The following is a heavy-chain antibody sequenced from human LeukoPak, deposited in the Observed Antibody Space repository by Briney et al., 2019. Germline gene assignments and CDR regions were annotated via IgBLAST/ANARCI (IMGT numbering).Heavy chain of an antibody. CDR2: ISYDGSNK. Sequence: GRSLRLSCAASGFTFSSYAMHWVRQAPGKGLAWVAVISYDGSNKYYADSVKGRFTISRDNSKNTLYLQMNSLRAEDTAVYYCARDPQDIVVVVAAKGGYYYGMDVWGQGTTVTVSS. CDR3: ARDPQDIVVVVAAKGGYYYGMDV. V-gene: IGHV3-30-3*01. J-gene: IGHJ6*02. CDR1: GFTFSSYA. D-gene: IGHD2-15*01.